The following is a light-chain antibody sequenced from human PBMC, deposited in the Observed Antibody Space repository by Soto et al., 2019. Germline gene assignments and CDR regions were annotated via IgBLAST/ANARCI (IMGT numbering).Light chain of an antibody. V-gene: IGLV2-11*01. CDR2: DVT. Sequence: QSALTQPRSLSGSPGQSVTISCTGTSGDVGGYNYVAWYQQRAGEAPELMIYDVTKRPSGAPDRFSGSKSGNTAFLTISGLHSEDEADYYCCSYAGSYLWVFGGGTKVTVL. J-gene: IGLJ3*02. CDR3: CSYAGSYLWV. CDR1: SGDVGGYNY.